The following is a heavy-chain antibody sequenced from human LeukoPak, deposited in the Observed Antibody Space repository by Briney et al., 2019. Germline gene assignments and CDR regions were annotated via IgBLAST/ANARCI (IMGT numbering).Heavy chain of an antibody. D-gene: IGHD3-3*01. V-gene: IGHV4-34*01. Sequence: SETLSLTCAVYGGSFSGYYWSWIRQPPGKGLEWIGEINHSGSTNYNPSLKSRVTISVDTSKNQFSLKLNSVTAADTAVYYCARQHDFWSGYYTPPDYCGQGTLVTVSS. CDR2: INHSGST. CDR3: ARQHDFWSGYYTPPDY. J-gene: IGHJ4*02. CDR1: GGSFSGYY.